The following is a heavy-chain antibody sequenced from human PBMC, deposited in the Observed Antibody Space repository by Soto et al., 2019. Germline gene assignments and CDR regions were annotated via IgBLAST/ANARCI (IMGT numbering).Heavy chain of an antibody. Sequence: GGSLRLSCAASGFTFSSYEMNWVRQAPGKGLEWVSYISSSGSTIYYADSVKGRFTISRDNAKNSLYLQMNSLRAEDTAVYYCAREADFFGVASGMDVWGQWTTVSVSS. D-gene: IGHD3-3*01. CDR3: AREADFFGVASGMDV. CDR2: ISSSGSTI. J-gene: IGHJ6*02. V-gene: IGHV3-48*03. CDR1: GFTFSSYE.